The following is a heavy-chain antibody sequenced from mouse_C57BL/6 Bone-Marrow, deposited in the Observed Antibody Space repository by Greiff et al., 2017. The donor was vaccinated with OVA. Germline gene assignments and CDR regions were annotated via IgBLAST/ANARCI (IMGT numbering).Heavy chain of an antibody. Sequence: EVQLVESGGGLVQPGGSMKLSCAASGFTFSDAWMDWVRQSPEKGLEWVAEIRNKANNHATYYAESVKGRVTISRDDSKSSVYLQMNSVRAEDTGIYYCTRYDYYAMDYWGQGTSVTVSS. J-gene: IGHJ4*01. CDR1: GFTFSDAW. CDR2: IRNKANNHAT. CDR3: TRYDYYAMDY. V-gene: IGHV6-6*01.